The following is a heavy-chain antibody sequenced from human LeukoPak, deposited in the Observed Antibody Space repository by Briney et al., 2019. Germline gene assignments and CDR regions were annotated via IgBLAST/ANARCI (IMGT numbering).Heavy chain of an antibody. V-gene: IGHV3-23*01. CDR1: GFTFSSYA. CDR3: AKARYCSGGSCYHDY. J-gene: IGHJ4*02. Sequence: PGGSLRLSCAASGFTFSSYAMSWVRQAPGKGLEWVSAISGSGGSTYYADSVKGRFTISRDNSKNTLYVQMNSLRAEDTAVYYCAKARYCSGGSCYHDYWGQGTLVTVSP. D-gene: IGHD2-15*01. CDR2: ISGSGGST.